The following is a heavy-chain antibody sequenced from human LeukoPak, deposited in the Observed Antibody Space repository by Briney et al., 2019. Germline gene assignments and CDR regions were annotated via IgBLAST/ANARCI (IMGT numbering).Heavy chain of an antibody. J-gene: IGHJ4*02. Sequence: NPSETLSLTCAVSGYSISSGYYWGWIRQPPGKGLEWIGSIYHSGSTYYNPSLKSRVTISVDTPKTQFSLKLSSVAAADTAVYYCARTYGSGSTSPHYWGQGTLVTVSS. CDR2: IYHSGST. V-gene: IGHV4-38-2*01. CDR3: ARTYGSGSTSPHY. CDR1: GYSISSGYY. D-gene: IGHD3-10*01.